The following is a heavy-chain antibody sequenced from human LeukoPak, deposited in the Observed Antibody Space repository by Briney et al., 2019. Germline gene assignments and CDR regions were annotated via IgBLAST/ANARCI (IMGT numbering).Heavy chain of an antibody. J-gene: IGHJ4*02. Sequence: GASVKVSCKTSGYTFTNYRLHWVRQAPGQGLEWMGIINPSGGSSSYAQKFQGRVTMTRDTSTATVYMELSSLRSDDTAVYYCATSGDFVSTGLFDYWGQGTLVTVSS. D-gene: IGHD5/OR15-5a*01. CDR1: GYTFTNYR. CDR3: ATSGDFVSTGLFDY. V-gene: IGHV1-46*01. CDR2: INPSGGSS.